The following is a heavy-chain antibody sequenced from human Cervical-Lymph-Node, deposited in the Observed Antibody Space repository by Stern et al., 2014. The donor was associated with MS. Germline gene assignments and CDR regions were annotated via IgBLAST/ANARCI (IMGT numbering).Heavy chain of an antibody. D-gene: IGHD1-1*01. V-gene: IGHV5-51*03. CDR1: GYTFTNNW. J-gene: IGHJ6*02. Sequence: EVQLVQSGAEVKKPGESLKISCKGSGYTFTNNWIAWVRQMPGKGLEWMGIIYPDDSDIKSRPSLQGQVTISADKSIIPPYLQWSGLKAADSAVFFCARPPPRRKWDDPNYGMDVWGQGTTVTVSS. CDR3: ARPPPRRKWDDPNYGMDV. CDR2: IYPDDSDI.